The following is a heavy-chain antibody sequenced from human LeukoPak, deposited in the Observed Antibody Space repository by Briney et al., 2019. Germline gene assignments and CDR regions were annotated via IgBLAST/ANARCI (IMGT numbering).Heavy chain of an antibody. Sequence: GASVKVSCKASGGTFSSYAISWVRQAPGQGLEWMGGIIPIFGTANYAQKFQGRVTITADESTSTAYMELSSLRSEDTAVYYCARDPLANWGNHDYWGQGTLVTVSS. J-gene: IGHJ4*02. CDR2: IIPIFGTA. V-gene: IGHV1-69*13. D-gene: IGHD7-27*01. CDR3: ARDPLANWGNHDY. CDR1: GGTFSSYA.